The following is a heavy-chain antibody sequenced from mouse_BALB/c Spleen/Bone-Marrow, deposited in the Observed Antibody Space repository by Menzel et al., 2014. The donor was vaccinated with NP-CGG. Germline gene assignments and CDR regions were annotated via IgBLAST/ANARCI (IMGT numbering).Heavy chain of an antibody. V-gene: IGHV14-3*02. Sequence: VQLKESGAELVKPGASVKLSCTASGFKFRDTHMHWVKQRPEQGLEWIGRIDPASGDTKYDPKFQGKAAITGDTSSNTAYLQPSSLTSEDTAVYYCSRDYGGTAWFAYWGQGTLVTVSA. CDR1: GFKFRDTH. D-gene: IGHD1-1*01. CDR3: SRDYGGTAWFAY. J-gene: IGHJ3*01. CDR2: IDPASGDT.